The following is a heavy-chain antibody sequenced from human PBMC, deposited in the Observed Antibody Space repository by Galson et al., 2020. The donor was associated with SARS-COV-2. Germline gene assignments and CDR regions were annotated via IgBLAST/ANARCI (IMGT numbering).Heavy chain of an antibody. J-gene: IGHJ4*02. CDR2: ISGDGGST. Sequence: RQAPGKGLEWVSLISGDGGSTYYADSVKGRFTISRDNSKNSLYLQTNSLRTEDTALYYCAKTYVLIDDYFDYWGQGTLVTVSS. V-gene: IGHV3-43*02. D-gene: IGHD2-8*01. CDR3: AKTYVLIDDYFDY.